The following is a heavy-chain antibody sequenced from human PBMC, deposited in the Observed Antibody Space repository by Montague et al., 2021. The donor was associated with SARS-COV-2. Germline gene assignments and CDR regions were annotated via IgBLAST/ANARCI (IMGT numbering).Heavy chain of an antibody. CDR2: INHSGST. J-gene: IGHJ5*02. CDR3: ARGADYDFWGGLFRYKWFDP. D-gene: IGHD3/OR15-3a*01. CDR1: GGSLSGYY. V-gene: IGHV4-34*01. Sequence: SETLSLTCAVYGGSLSGYYWAWICQTPAKGMEWIGEINHSGSTNYNPSLKSRLTISVETSKKQFSLKLNSMTAADTAAYYCARGADYDFWGGLFRYKWFDPWGLGTPVTVSS.